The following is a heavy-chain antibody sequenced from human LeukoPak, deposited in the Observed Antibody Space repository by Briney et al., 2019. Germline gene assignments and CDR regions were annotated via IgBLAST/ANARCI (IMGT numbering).Heavy chain of an antibody. D-gene: IGHD6-19*01. Sequence: GGSLRLSCAASGFIFSSYAISWVRQAPGKGLEWVSVIGTNGGATYYPDSVKGRFTISRDDSKRTLYLQMNSLRAEDTAIYYCATTGPSAWYTYWGQGTLVTVSS. CDR2: IGTNGGAT. V-gene: IGHV3-23*01. CDR3: ATTGPSAWYTY. CDR1: GFIFSSYA. J-gene: IGHJ4*02.